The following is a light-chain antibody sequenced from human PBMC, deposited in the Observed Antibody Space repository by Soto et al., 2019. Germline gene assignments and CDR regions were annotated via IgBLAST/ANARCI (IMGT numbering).Light chain of an antibody. J-gene: IGLJ2*01. CDR2: EVT. Sequence: QSALTQPPSASGSPGQSVTISCTGSSSDVGGYDYVSWYQQHPGEAPKLLIYEVTKRPSGVPDRFSGSKSGNTASLTVSGLQAEDEADYYCSSYAGTNLLFGGGTKVTVL. V-gene: IGLV2-8*01. CDR1: SSDVGGYDY. CDR3: SSYAGTNLL.